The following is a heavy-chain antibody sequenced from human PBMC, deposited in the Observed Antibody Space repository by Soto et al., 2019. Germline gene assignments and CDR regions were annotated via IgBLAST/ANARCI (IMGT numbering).Heavy chain of an antibody. J-gene: IGHJ4*02. CDR2: IKSKTDGGTT. V-gene: IGHV3-15*05. CDR1: GFTFSNAW. CDR3: ARGIAVAGTGDY. D-gene: IGHD6-19*01. Sequence: EVQLVESGGGLVKPGGSLRLSCAASGFTFSNAWMSWVRQAPGKGLEWVGRIKSKTDGGTTDYAAPVKGRFTISRDDSKNTLYLQMNSLRAEDTAVYYCARGIAVAGTGDYWGQGTLVTVSP.